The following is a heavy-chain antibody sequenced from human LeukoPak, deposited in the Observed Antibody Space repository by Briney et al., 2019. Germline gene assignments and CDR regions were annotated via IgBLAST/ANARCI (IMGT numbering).Heavy chain of an antibody. J-gene: IGHJ5*02. CDR1: GYTFSMYY. CDR2: INPSGGGT. CDR3: ARGGIAVVDFFDP. V-gene: IGHV1-46*01. Sequence: ASVKVSCKASGYTFSMYYIHWVRQAPGQGPEWMGIINPSGGGTKYAQKFQGRVSMTRDTSTKIVYMELSSLRSEDTAVYYCARGGIAVVDFFDPWGQGTLVTVSS. D-gene: IGHD6-19*01.